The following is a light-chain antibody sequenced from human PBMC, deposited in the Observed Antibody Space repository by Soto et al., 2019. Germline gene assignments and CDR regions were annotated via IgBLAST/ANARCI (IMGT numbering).Light chain of an antibody. CDR3: SSFTSSITYV. Sequence: QSVLTQPASVSGSPGQSITISCTGTSSDVGGHNAVSWYRQDPGKAPKLVISDVTNRPSGVSNRFSGSKSGNPASLTISGLQTEDEADYYCSSFTSSITYVFGTGAQLTV. V-gene: IGLV2-14*01. J-gene: IGLJ1*01. CDR1: SSDVGGHNA. CDR2: DVT.